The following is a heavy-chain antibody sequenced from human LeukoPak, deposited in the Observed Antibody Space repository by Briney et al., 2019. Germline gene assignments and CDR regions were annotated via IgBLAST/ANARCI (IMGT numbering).Heavy chain of an antibody. CDR3: ARDSYDFWSGYYPKEGMDV. CDR2: IYTSGST. J-gene: IGHJ6*02. Sequence: PSETLSLTCTVSGGSISSYYWSWIRQPAGKGLEWIGRIYTSGSTNYNPSLKSRVTMSVDTSKNQFSLKLSSATAADTAVYYCARDSYDFWSGYYPKEGMDVWGQGTTVTVSS. D-gene: IGHD3-3*01. V-gene: IGHV4-4*07. CDR1: GGSISSYY.